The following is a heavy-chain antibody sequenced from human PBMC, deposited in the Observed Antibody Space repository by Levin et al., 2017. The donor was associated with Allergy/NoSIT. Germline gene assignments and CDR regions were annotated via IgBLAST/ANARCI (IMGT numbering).Heavy chain of an antibody. J-gene: IGHJ3*02. V-gene: IGHV3-23*01. CDR2: ISGSGVST. Sequence: GESLKISCAASGFTFSSYAMSWVRQAQGKGLEWVSGISGSGVSTYYADSVKGRFTISRDNSRNTVYLQMNSLRAEDTAVYYCAKDRDSSDYYPVGAFDIWGQGTMVTVSS. CDR1: GFTFSSYA. D-gene: IGHD3-22*01. CDR3: AKDRDSSDYYPVGAFDI.